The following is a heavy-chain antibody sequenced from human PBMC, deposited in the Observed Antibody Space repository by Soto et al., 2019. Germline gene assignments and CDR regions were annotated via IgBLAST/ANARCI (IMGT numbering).Heavy chain of an antibody. CDR2: INQDGSET. CDR1: GFTFTSHW. Sequence: GGSLRLSCAASGFTFTSHWMTWVRQAPGKGLQWVATINQDGSETYHVGTVKGRLSISRDNANNSLYLQMNSLRVEDSAVYFCARVSSDYYGSGGFPLGPLDWWGQGTLVTVSS. V-gene: IGHV3-7*05. CDR3: ARVSSDYYGSGGFPLGPLDW. J-gene: IGHJ4*02. D-gene: IGHD2-15*01.